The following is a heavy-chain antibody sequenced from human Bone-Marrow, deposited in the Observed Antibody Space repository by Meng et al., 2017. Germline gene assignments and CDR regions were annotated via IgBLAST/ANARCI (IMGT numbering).Heavy chain of an antibody. J-gene: IGHJ4*02. CDR1: GGSLTSSNYF. CDR2: IYYSGTT. V-gene: IGHV4-39*02. Sequence: QLQLQESGPGLVKPSETLSLTCSVSGGSLTSSNYFWGWIRQPPGKGLDWIGNIYYSGTTYYSPSLKSRVTISVDTSKNQLSLKLSSVTAADTAVYYCARDPTGGEDHQRVWGQGTLVTV. D-gene: IGHD1-14*01. CDR3: ARDPTGGEDHQRV.